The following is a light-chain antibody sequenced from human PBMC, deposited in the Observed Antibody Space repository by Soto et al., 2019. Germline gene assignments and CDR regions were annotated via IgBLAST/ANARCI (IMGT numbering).Light chain of an antibody. CDR3: QQRSSAIT. J-gene: IGKJ5*01. CDR1: HSVDSSY. CDR2: ETS. Sequence: EVVLTQSPGALSLSPGERATLSCRASHSVDSSYFAWYQQRPGQAPRLLIYETSSRATGIPDRFSGSGSGTDFTLTISSLEPEDFAVYYCQQRSSAITFGQGTRLEIK. V-gene: IGKV3D-20*02.